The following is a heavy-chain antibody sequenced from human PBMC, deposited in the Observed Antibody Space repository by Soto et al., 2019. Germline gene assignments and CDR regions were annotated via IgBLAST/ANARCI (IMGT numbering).Heavy chain of an antibody. D-gene: IGHD2-2*02. V-gene: IGHV1-46*01. CDR1: GYTFTSYY. CDR2: INTGNGST. CDR3: ARAGYDCSNARCYIIYY. J-gene: IGHJ4*02. Sequence: ASVKVSCKASGYTFTSYYMHWVRQAPGQRPEWMGIINTGNGSTSYAENFQGRATITRDTSASTAYMELSSLGSDDTAVYYCARAGYDCSNARCYIIYYWAQGTQVTGSS.